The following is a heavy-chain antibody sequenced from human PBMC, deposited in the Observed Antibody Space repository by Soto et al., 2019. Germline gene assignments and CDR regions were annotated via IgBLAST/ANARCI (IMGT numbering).Heavy chain of an antibody. V-gene: IGHV3-30*18. CDR2: ISYDGSNK. CDR3: AKESVDYYDSSGYYYLDY. D-gene: IGHD3-22*01. J-gene: IGHJ4*02. Sequence: GGSLRLSCAASGFTFSSYGMHWVRQAPGKGLEWVAVISYDGSNKYYADSVKGRFTISRDNSKNTLYLQMNSLRAEDTAVYYCAKESVDYYDSSGYYYLDYWGQGTLVTVSS. CDR1: GFTFSSYG.